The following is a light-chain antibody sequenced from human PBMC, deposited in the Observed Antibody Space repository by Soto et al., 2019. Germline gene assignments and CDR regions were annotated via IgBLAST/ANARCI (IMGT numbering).Light chain of an antibody. J-gene: IGLJ3*02. V-gene: IGLV2-14*01. CDR3: SSYTTSSSWV. Sequence: QSALTQPASVSGSPGQSITISCTGTRSDVGGYNYVSWFQQHPGKAPKLMIYVVSNRPSGISNRFSGSKSGNTASLTISGLQAEDEADYYCSSYTTSSSWVFGGGTKVTVL. CDR1: RSDVGGYNY. CDR2: VVS.